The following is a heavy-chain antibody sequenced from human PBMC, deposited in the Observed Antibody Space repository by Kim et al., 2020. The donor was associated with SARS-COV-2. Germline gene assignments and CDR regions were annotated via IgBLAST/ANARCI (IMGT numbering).Heavy chain of an antibody. Sequence: YTDSVKGRFTISISNSNNTLYLQMNSLRAEDTAVYYCAKSSGSYCYGMDVWGQGTTVTVSS. V-gene: IGHV3-30*02. J-gene: IGHJ6*02. D-gene: IGHD6-19*01. CDR3: AKSSGSYCYGMDV.